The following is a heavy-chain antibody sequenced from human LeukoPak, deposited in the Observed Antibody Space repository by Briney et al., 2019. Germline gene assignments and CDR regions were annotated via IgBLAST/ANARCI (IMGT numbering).Heavy chain of an antibody. J-gene: IGHJ4*02. CDR3: ARDRGLVVPAPFDY. D-gene: IGHD2-2*01. CDR1: GYTFTSYG. CDR2: ISAYNGNT. V-gene: IGHV1-18*01. Sequence: ASVKVSCKASGYTFTSYGISRVRQAPGQGLEWMGWISAYNGNTNYAQKLQGRVTMTTDTSTSTAYMELRSLRSDDTAVYYCARDRGLVVPAPFDYWGQGTLVTVSS.